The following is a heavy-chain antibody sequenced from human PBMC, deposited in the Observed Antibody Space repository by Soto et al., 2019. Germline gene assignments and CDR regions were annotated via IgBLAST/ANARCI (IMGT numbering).Heavy chain of an antibody. CDR1: GFTFSSYG. CDR2: ISYDGKVA. CDR3: AKEGPITNWYFDY. V-gene: IGHV3-30*18. J-gene: IGHJ4*02. D-gene: IGHD1-1*01. Sequence: QVQLVESGGGVVQPGRSLRLSCAASGFTFSSYGMHWVRQAPGKGLEWVTVISYDGKVAYYADSAKGRFTISRDNSKKTLYLQMHSLRTADTAMYYCAKEGPITNWYFDYWGQGTLVTVSS.